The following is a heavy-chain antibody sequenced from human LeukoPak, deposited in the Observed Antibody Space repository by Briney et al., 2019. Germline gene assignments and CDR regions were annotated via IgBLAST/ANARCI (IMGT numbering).Heavy chain of an antibody. V-gene: IGHV3-23*01. J-gene: IGHJ4*02. D-gene: IGHD5-18*01. Sequence: QPGGSLRLSCAASGFTFSSYAMSWVRQAPGKGLEWVSAISGSGGSTYYADSVKGRFTISRDNSKNTLYLQMNSLRAEDTAVYFCAKNLAYSYGNTRLENWGQGTLVTVSS. CDR3: AKNLAYSYGNTRLEN. CDR1: GFTFSSYA. CDR2: ISGSGGST.